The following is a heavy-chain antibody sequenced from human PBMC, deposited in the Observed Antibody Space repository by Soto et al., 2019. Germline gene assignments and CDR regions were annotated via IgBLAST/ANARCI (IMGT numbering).Heavy chain of an antibody. CDR1: GGSISSSSYY. Sequence: SETLSLTCTVSGGSISSSSYYWGWIRQPPGKGLEWIGSIYYSGTTYYNPSLKSRVTISEDTSKNQLSLRLSSVTAADTAVFHCTNYNSGWKYWGQGAVVTVSS. D-gene: IGHD5-12*01. CDR3: TNYNSGWKY. CDR2: IYYSGTT. V-gene: IGHV4-39*01. J-gene: IGHJ4*02.